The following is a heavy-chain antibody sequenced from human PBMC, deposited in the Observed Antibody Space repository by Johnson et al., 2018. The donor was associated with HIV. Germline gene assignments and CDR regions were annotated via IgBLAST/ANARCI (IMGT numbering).Heavy chain of an antibody. CDR3: AKETGTHSAFEI. V-gene: IGHV3-30*02. CDR2: IRYDGSNK. Sequence: QVQLVESGGGVVQPGGSLRLSCAASGFTFSSYGMHWVRQAPGKGLEWVAFIRYDGSNKYYADSVQGRFTISRDNSKNTLYLQMNSLRAEDTALYYCAKETGTHSAFEIWGQGTVVTVSS. J-gene: IGHJ3*02. CDR1: GFTFSSYG. D-gene: IGHD3-10*01.